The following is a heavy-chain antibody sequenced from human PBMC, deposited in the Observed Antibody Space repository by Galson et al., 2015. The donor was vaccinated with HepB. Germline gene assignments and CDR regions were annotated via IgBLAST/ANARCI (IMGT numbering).Heavy chain of an antibody. V-gene: IGHV3-30*04. J-gene: IGHJ4*01. CDR1: GFTFSSYA. CDR2: ISYDGSNK. D-gene: IGHD6-19*01. Sequence: SLRLSCAASGFTFSSYAMHWVRQAPGKGLEWVAVISYDGSNKYYADSVKGRFTISRDNSKNTLYLQMNSLRAEDTAVYYCARAARGPYSSGWTYYFDYLGHGTLFTV. CDR3: ARAARGPYSSGWTYYFDY.